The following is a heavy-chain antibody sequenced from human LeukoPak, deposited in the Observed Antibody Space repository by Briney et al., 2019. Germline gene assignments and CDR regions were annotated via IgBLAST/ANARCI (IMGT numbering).Heavy chain of an antibody. V-gene: IGHV4-39*07. Sequence: PSETLSLTCTVSGGSISSNSHYWGWIRQPPGKGLEWIGEINHSGSTNYNPSLKSRVTISVDTSKNQFSLKLSSVTAADTAVYYCARGLLRWELLRGFDPTSDYFDYWGQGTLVTVSS. CDR1: GGSISSNSHY. D-gene: IGHD1-26*01. J-gene: IGHJ4*02. CDR3: ARGLLRWELLRGFDPTSDYFDY. CDR2: INHSGST.